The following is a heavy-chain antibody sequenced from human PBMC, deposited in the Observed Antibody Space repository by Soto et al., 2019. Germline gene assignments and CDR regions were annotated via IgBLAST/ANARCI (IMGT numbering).Heavy chain of an antibody. V-gene: IGHV1-18*01. CDR3: AGADGIGGEYYFDY. CDR1: GYTFTSYG. CDR2: ISAYNGNT. D-gene: IGHD3-10*01. Sequence: ASVKVSCKASGYTFTSYGISWVRQAPGQGLEWMGGISAYNGNTNYAQKLQGRVTMTTDTSTSTAYMELRSRRSDDAAVYYCAGADGIGGEYYFDYWGQGTLVTVSS. J-gene: IGHJ4*02.